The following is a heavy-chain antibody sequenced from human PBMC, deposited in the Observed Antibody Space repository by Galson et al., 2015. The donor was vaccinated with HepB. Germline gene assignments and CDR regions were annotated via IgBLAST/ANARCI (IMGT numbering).Heavy chain of an antibody. CDR2: ISGSGGST. D-gene: IGHD2-2*02. V-gene: IGHV3-23*01. CDR3: AKNGAVVVPAAIEYYYYGMGV. J-gene: IGHJ6*02. Sequence: SLRLSCAASGFTFSSYAMSWVRQAPGKGLEWVSAISGSGGSTYYADSVEGRFTISRDNSKNTLYLQMNSLRAEDTAVYYCAKNGAVVVPAAIEYYYYGMGVWGQGTTVTVSS. CDR1: GFTFSSYA.